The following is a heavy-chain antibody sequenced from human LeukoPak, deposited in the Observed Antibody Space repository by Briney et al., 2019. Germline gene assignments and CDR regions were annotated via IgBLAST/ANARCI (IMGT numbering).Heavy chain of an antibody. D-gene: IGHD6-13*01. CDR3: AKVARVSSSWALGA. V-gene: IGHV3-30*02. CDR1: GFTFSSYG. CDR2: IRYDGSNK. Sequence: GGSLRLSCAASGFTFSSYGMHWVRQAPGKGLEWVAFIRYDGSNKYYADSVKGRFTISRDNSKNTLYLQMNSLRAEDTAVYYCAKVARVSSSWALGAWGQGTLVTVSS. J-gene: IGHJ5*02.